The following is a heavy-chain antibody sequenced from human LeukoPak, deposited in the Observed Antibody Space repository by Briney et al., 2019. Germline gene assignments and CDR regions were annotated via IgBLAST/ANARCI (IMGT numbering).Heavy chain of an antibody. V-gene: IGHV3-33*01. D-gene: IGHD5-12*01. Sequence: QTGGSLRLSCAASGFTFSSYGMHWVRQAPGKGLEWVAVIWYDGSNKYYADSVKGRFTISRDNSKNTLYLQMNSLRAEDTAVYYCARGWLRGQYFDYWGQGTLVTVSS. CDR1: GFTFSSYG. CDR2: IWYDGSNK. CDR3: ARGWLRGQYFDY. J-gene: IGHJ4*02.